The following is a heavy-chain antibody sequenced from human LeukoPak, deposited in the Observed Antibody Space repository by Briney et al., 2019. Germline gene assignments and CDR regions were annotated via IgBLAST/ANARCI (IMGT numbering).Heavy chain of an antibody. V-gene: IGHV3-21*04. CDR3: AKVVAGRYQDY. Sequence: GGSLRLSCAASGLNFSNSAMNWVRQAPGKGLEWVSSISSNSNFIEYTDSLKGRFTVSRDNAKNSLYLQMNSLRAEDTAVYYCAKVVAGRYQDYWGQGTLVSVSS. J-gene: IGHJ4*02. CDR1: GLNFSNSA. CDR2: ISSNSNFI. D-gene: IGHD6-19*01.